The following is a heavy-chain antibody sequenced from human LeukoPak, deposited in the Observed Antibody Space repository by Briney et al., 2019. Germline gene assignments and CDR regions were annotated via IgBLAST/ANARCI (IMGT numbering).Heavy chain of an antibody. CDR3: ARRFGYDSSLYAFDI. Sequence: GESLKISCKGSGYSFTSYWIVWVRQLPGKGLEWMGIIYPGDSDTTYSPSFQGQVTISADKSISTAYLQWGSLKASDTAMYYCARRFGYDSSLYAFDIWGQGTMVTVSS. J-gene: IGHJ3*02. V-gene: IGHV5-51*01. CDR2: IYPGDSDT. CDR1: GYSFTSYW. D-gene: IGHD3-22*01.